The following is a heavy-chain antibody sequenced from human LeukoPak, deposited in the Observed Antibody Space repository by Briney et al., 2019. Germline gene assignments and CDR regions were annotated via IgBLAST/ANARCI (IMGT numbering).Heavy chain of an antibody. CDR1: GGTFSSYA. D-gene: IGHD6-13*01. Sequence: ASVKVSCKASGGTFSSYAISWVRQAPGQGLEWMGGIIPIFGTANYAQKFQGRVTITADESTSTAYMELSSLGSEDTAVYYCARVMSSSWSYYYYGMDVWGQGTTVTVSS. CDR2: IIPIFGTA. CDR3: ARVMSSSWSYYYYGMDV. V-gene: IGHV1-69*13. J-gene: IGHJ6*02.